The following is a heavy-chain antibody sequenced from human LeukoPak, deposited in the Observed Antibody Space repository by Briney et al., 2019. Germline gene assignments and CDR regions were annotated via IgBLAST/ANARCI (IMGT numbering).Heavy chain of an antibody. D-gene: IGHD6-13*01. CDR3: AREPLAAAGTSFDY. CDR2: IYWDDDK. V-gene: IGHV2-5*02. J-gene: IGHJ4*02. Sequence: SGPTLVKPTQTLTLTCTFSGFSLSTSGVGVGWIRQPPGKALEWLALIYWDDDKRYSPSLKSRLTITKDTSKNQVVLTMTNMDPVDTATYYCAREPLAAAGTSFDYWGQGTLVTVSS. CDR1: GFSLSTSGVG.